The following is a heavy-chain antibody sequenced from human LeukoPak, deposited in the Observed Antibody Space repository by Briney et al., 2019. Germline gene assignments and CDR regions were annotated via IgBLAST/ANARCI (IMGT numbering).Heavy chain of an antibody. J-gene: IGHJ4*02. CDR3: AREGPDWNDVSMAPGPIDY. CDR1: GYTFTSYY. CDR2: INPSGGST. D-gene: IGHD1-1*01. Sequence: ASVKVSCKASGYTFTSYYMHWMRQAPGQGLEWMGIINPSGGSTSYAQKFQGRVTMTRDTSTSTVYMELSSLRSEDTAVYYCAREGPDWNDVSMAPGPIDYWGQGTLVTVSS. V-gene: IGHV1-46*01.